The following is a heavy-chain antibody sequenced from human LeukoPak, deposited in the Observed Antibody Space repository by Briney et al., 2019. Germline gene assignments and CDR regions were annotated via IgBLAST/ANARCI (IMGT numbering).Heavy chain of an antibody. Sequence: SSETLSLTCAVYGGSFSGYYWSWIRQPPGKGLEWVGEINHSGSTNYNPSLKSRVTISVDTSKNQFSLKLSSVTAADTAVYYCARHYKLYYYGSGSSPNWFDPWGQGTLVTVSS. CDR2: INHSGST. V-gene: IGHV4-34*01. CDR3: ARHYKLYYYGSGSSPNWFDP. D-gene: IGHD3-10*01. J-gene: IGHJ5*02. CDR1: GGSFSGYY.